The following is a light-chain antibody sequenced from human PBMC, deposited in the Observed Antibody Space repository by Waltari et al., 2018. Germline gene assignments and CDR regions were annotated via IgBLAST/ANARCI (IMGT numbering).Light chain of an antibody. CDR3: SSYTSSTTWV. V-gene: IGLV2-14*01. CDR1: SSDVGGYNY. J-gene: IGLJ3*02. Sequence: QSALTQPASVSGSPGQSFTISCTGTSSDVGGYNYVSWYQQHPGKAPKLMIYDVSKRPSGVSNRFSGSKSGNTASLTISGLQPEDEADYYCSSYTSSTTWVFGGGTKLTVL. CDR2: DVS.